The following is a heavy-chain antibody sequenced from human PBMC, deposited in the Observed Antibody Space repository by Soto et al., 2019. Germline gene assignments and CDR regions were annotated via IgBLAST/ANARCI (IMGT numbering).Heavy chain of an antibody. CDR3: AKDRSSSTIDAFDI. CDR1: GLTFSSYA. CDR2: ISGSGGRT. V-gene: IGHV3-23*01. Sequence: EVQLLESGGGLVQPGGSLRLSCAASGLTFSSYAMNWVRQAPGKGLECVSAISGSGGRTYYGDSVKGRFTISRDNSKNTLYLQRNSLRAEDTAVYYCAKDRSSSTIDAFDIWGQGTMVTVSS. D-gene: IGHD2-2*01. J-gene: IGHJ3*02.